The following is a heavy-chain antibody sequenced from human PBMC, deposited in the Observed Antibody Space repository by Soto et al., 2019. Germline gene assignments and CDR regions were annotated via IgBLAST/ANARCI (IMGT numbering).Heavy chain of an antibody. CDR1: GFTFSSYS. V-gene: IGHV3-21*01. CDR2: ISSSSSYI. D-gene: IGHD5-12*01. Sequence: VQLVESGGGVVQPGRSLRLSCAASGFTFSSYSMNWVRQAPGKGLEWVSSISSSSSYIYYADSVKGRFTISRDNAKNSLYLQMNSLRAEDTAVYYCARVGDSGYDDFDYWGQGTLVTVSS. CDR3: ARVGDSGYDDFDY. J-gene: IGHJ4*02.